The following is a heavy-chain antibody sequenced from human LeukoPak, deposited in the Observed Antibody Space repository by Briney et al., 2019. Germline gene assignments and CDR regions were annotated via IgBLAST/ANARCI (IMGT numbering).Heavy chain of an antibody. Sequence: GGSLRLSCAASGFTFDDYDMHWVRQAPGKGLEWVSGINWNSGSIGYAHFVKGRFTISRDNAKNSLYLQMNSLRAEDTALYYCAKDTTSEYNGYDYGGRFDHWGQGNLVPVFS. CDR1: GFTFDDYD. CDR2: INWNSGSI. V-gene: IGHV3-9*01. J-gene: IGHJ4*02. CDR3: AKDTTSEYNGYDYGGRFDH. D-gene: IGHD5-12*01.